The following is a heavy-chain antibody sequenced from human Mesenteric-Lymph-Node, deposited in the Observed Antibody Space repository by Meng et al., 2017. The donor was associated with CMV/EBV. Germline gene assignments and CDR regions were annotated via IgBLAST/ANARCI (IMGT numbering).Heavy chain of an antibody. V-gene: IGHV3-23*01. CDR1: GFTFNNYA. D-gene: IGHD3-22*01. CDR3: AKDYYGNYFDY. CDR2: ISDTGSSI. J-gene: IGHJ4*01. Sequence: GESLKISCVSSGFTFNNYALSWVRQAPGKRLEWVSGISDTGSSISYADSVKGRFTISRDNSKNTLFLQMNSLRAEDTAVYYCAKDYYGNYFDYWGQGTLVTVSS.